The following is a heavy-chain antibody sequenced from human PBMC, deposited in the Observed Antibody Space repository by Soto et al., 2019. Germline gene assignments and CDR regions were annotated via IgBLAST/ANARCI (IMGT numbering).Heavy chain of an antibody. CDR1: GFSFSDSP. CDR2: IRSKPNSYAT. D-gene: IGHD1-26*01. Sequence: EVQLVESGGGLVQPGGSLKLSCAASGFSFSDSPIHWVRQASGKGLEWVGRIRSKPNSYATAYAASVKGRFTISRDDSKNTVYLQMNSLKTEDTAVYYCAAEGQWDDFHIWGQGTMVTVSS. J-gene: IGHJ3*02. V-gene: IGHV3-73*01. CDR3: AAEGQWDDFHI.